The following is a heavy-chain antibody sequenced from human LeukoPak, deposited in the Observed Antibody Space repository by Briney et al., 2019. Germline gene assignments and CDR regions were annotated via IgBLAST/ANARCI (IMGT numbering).Heavy chain of an antibody. D-gene: IGHD5-18*01. CDR2: IYYSGST. CDR3: ARPVIGYSWVKKYYFDY. CDR1: GGSISSSSYY. V-gene: IGHV4-39*01. Sequence: PSETLSLTCTVSGGSISSSSYYWGWIRQPPGKGLEWIGSIYYSGSTYYNPSLKSRVTISVDTSKNQFSLKLSSVTAADTAVHYCARPVIGYSWVKKYYFDYWGQGTLVTVSS. J-gene: IGHJ4*02.